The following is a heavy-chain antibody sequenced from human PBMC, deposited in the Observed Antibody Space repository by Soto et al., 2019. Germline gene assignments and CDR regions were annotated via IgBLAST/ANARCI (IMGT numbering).Heavy chain of an antibody. CDR2: ISSNRSTI. D-gene: IGHD3-3*01. CDR3: VKDLYADFWNNNYTGAGAFDV. CDR1: GLTFRDSA. V-gene: IGHV3-9*01. J-gene: IGHJ3*01. Sequence: GSLLRLSFAASGLTFRDSAMHWVGQVPGKALEWVSGISSNRSTIEYADSVKGRVTISRDNAKSSLYLQMDRLRAEDAALYFCVKDLYADFWNNNYTGAGAFDVWGQGTMVTVSS.